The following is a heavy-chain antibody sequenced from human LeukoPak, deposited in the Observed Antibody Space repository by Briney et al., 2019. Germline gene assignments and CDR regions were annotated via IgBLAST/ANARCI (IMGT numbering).Heavy chain of an antibody. CDR3: ARSEDYYDSSGYYDY. D-gene: IGHD3-22*01. J-gene: IGHJ4*02. V-gene: IGHV1-69*04. Sequence: SVKVSCKASGGTFSSYAISWVRQAPGQGLKWIGRIIPILGIANYAQKFQGRVTITADKSTSTAYMELSSLRSEDTAVYYCARSEDYYDSSGYYDYWGQGTLVTVSS. CDR1: GGTFSSYA. CDR2: IIPILGIA.